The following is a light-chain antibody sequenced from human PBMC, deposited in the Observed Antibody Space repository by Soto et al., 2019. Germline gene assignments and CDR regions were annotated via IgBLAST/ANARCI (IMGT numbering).Light chain of an antibody. CDR1: QTISFS. Sequence: DIQMTQSPSTLSASVGDRVTITCRASQTISFSLAWYQQKPGKAPKLLIYDASTLQSGVPSRFSGSVSGTEFILTISCLQPDDFATYYCQQYHGYSLTFGQGTKVEI. CDR2: DAS. CDR3: QQYHGYSLT. V-gene: IGKV1-5*01. J-gene: IGKJ1*01.